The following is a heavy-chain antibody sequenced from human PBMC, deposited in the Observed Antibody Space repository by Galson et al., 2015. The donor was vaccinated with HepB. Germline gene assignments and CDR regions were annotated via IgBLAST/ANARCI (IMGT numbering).Heavy chain of an antibody. D-gene: IGHD6-13*01. V-gene: IGHV3-30*03. CDR1: GFTFSSYG. CDR2: ISYDGSNK. Sequence: SLILSCAASGFTFSSYGMHWVRQAPGKGLEWVAVISYDGSNKYYADSVKGRFTISRDNSKNTLYLQMNSLRAEDTAVYYCARNGYTQQLGHYYYGMDVWGQATTVTVSS. J-gene: IGHJ6*02. CDR3: ARNGYTQQLGHYYYGMDV.